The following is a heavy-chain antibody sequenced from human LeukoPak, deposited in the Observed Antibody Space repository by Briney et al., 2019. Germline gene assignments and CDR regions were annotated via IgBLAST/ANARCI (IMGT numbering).Heavy chain of an antibody. D-gene: IGHD1-26*01. CDR2: MNPNSGNT. Sequence: ASVKVSCEASGYTFTGYYMHWVRQAPGQGLEWMGWMNPNSGNTGYAQKFQGRVTMTRNTSISTAYMELSSLRSEDTAVYYCARRSGSGGSADYWGQGTLVTVSS. J-gene: IGHJ4*02. V-gene: IGHV1-8*02. CDR3: ARRSGSGGSADY. CDR1: GYTFTGYY.